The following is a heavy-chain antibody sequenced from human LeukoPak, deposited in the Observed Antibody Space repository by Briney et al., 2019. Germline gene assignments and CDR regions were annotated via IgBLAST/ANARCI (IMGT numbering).Heavy chain of an antibody. D-gene: IGHD5-18*01. CDR1: GFTFSSYS. CDR3: ARVLYSYGPFDY. V-gene: IGHV3-21*04. J-gene: IGHJ4*02. Sequence: GGSLRLSCAASGFTFSSYSMNWVRQAPGKGLEWVSSISSSSSYIYYADSVKGRFTISRDNAKNSLYLQMNSLRAEDTALYYCARVLYSYGPFDYWGQGTLVTVSS. CDR2: ISSSSSYI.